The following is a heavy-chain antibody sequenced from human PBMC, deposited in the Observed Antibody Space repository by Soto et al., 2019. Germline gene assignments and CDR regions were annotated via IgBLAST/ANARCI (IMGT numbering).Heavy chain of an antibody. J-gene: IGHJ6*02. CDR3: AREADIVVVRAARPSDFLDV. CDR2: INPSGGST. CDR1: GYTFTSYY. Sequence: ASVKVSCKASGYTFTSYYMHWVRQAPGQGLEWMGIINPSGGSTSYAQKFQGRVTMTRDTSTSTVYMELSSLRSEDTAVYYCAREADIVVVRAARPSDFLDVWGQGTSVTVSS. V-gene: IGHV1-46*01. D-gene: IGHD2-2*01.